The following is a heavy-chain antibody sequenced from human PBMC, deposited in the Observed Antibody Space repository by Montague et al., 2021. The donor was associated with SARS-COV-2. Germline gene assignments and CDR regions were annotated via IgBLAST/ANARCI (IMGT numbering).Heavy chain of an antibody. J-gene: IGHJ5*02. CDR1: GYFIGTGYY. CDR2: NYLHGNA. Sequence: SETLSLTCSVSGYFIGTGYYWGWIRQSPGKGLEWIGSNYLHGNAYYNPSLNSRLTISVDTSKKQFSLKLNSMTAADTAVYYCARGADYDFWSGFLRYKWFDPWGLGTPVTVSS. CDR3: ARGADYDFWSGFLRYKWFDP. V-gene: IGHV4-38-2*02. D-gene: IGHD3/OR15-3a*01.